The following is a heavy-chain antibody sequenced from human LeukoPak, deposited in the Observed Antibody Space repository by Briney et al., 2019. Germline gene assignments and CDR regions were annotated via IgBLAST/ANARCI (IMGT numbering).Heavy chain of an antibody. CDR3: ARDLSHFGVPHYYYYYMDV. V-gene: IGHV4-4*07. CDR2: IYTSGST. Sequence: SETLSLTCTVSGGSISSYYWSWIRQPAGKGLEWIGRIYTSGSTNYNPSLKSRVTMSVDTSKNQFSLKLSSVTAADTAVYYCARDLSHFGVPHYYYYYMDVWGKGTTVTVSS. J-gene: IGHJ6*03. CDR1: GGSISSYY. D-gene: IGHD3-3*01.